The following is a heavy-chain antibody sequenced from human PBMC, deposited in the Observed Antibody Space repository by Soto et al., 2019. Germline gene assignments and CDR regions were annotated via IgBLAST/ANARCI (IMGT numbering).Heavy chain of an antibody. J-gene: IGHJ4*02. CDR3: AKTPSPHAAAGRGGGGYFDY. D-gene: IGHD6-13*01. CDR2: IRGSGGST. V-gene: IGHV3-23*01. Sequence: EVQLLESGGGLVQPGGSLRLSCAASGFTFSTYAMTWVRQAPGKRLEWVSIIRGSGGSTYYADSVKGRFIISRDNSKNTLDLQMNSLRAEDTAVYYCAKTPSPHAAAGRGGGGYFDYWGQGTLVTVSS. CDR1: GFTFSTYA.